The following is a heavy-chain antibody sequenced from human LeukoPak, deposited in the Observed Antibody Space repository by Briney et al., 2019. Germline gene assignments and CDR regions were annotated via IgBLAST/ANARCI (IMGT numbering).Heavy chain of an antibody. D-gene: IGHD4-23*01. V-gene: IGHV4-4*07. CDR2: IYTSGST. CDR1: GGSISSYY. J-gene: IGHJ4*02. CDR3: ARHVRGSSPSYYGGNSWDY. Sequence: SETLSLTCTVSGGSISSYYWSWIRQPAGKGLEWIGRIYTSGSTNYNPSLKSRVTMLVDTSKNQFSLKLSSVTAADTAVYYCARHVRGSSPSYYGGNSWDYWGQGTLVTVSS.